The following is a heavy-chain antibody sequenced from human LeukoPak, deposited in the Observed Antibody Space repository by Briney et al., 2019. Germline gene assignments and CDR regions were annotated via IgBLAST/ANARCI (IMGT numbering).Heavy chain of an antibody. CDR1: GGSFSGYY. J-gene: IGHJ5*02. V-gene: IGHV4-34*01. CDR2: INHSGST. Sequence: SETLSLTCAVYGGSFSGYYWSWIRQPPGKGLEWIGEINHSGSTNYNPSLKSRVTISVDTSKNQFSLKLSSVTAADTAVYYCVVGATHWFDPWGQGTLVTVSS. CDR3: VVGATHWFDP. D-gene: IGHD1-26*01.